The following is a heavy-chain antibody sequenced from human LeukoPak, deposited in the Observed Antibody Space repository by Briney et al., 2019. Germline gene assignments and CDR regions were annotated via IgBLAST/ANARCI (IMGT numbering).Heavy chain of an antibody. CDR2: IYYSGST. J-gene: IGHJ4*02. CDR3: ASYSYYYDSSGYFDY. Sequence: SETLSLTCTVSGGSISSGGYYWSWIRQPPGKGLEWIGYIYYSGSTNYNPSLKSRVTISVDTSKNQFSLKLSSVTAADTAVYYCASYSYYYDSSGYFDYWGQGTLVTVSS. D-gene: IGHD3-22*01. V-gene: IGHV4-61*08. CDR1: GGSISSGGYY.